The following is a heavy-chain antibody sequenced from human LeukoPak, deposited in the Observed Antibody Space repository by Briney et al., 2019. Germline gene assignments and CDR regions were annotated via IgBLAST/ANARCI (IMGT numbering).Heavy chain of an antibody. CDR3: ARVDGNWVSRPFDR. V-gene: IGHV1-2*02. Sequence: ASVTVSFTASGYTFTVYSIYWVRQTPGQKLGWMGWINPKTGTANSAQKFQGRVTMTRDTSISTVYMEVRSLRSDDTALYYCARVDGNWVSRPFDRGGQGTMVTVSA. CDR1: GYTFTVYS. J-gene: IGHJ3*01. CDR2: INPKTGTA. D-gene: IGHD1-1*01.